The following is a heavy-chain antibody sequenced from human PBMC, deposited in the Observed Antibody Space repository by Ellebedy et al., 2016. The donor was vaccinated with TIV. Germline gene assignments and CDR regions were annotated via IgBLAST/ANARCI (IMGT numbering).Heavy chain of an antibody. CDR3: AIVRGSDYYGSGSVFDY. V-gene: IGHV4-34*01. Sequence: SETLSLXXAVYGGSFSGYYWSWIRQPPGKGLEWIGEINHSGSTNYNPSLKSRVTISVDTSKNQFSLKLSSVTAADTAVYYCAIVRGSDYYGSGSVFDYWGQGTLVTVSS. J-gene: IGHJ4*02. CDR1: GGSFSGYY. CDR2: INHSGST. D-gene: IGHD3-10*01.